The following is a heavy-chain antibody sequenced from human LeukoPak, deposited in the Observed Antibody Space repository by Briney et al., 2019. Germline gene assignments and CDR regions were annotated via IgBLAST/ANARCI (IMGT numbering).Heavy chain of an antibody. Sequence: ASVKVSCKASGYMFTGNYMHWVRQAPGQGLEWMGWINPNIGGTNYAQKFQGRVTMTRDTSISTAYMELSRLRSDDTAVYYRVRDYFRGDIVATIMDHWGQGTLVTVSS. V-gene: IGHV1-2*02. CDR3: VRDYFRGDIVATIMDH. CDR2: INPNIGGT. J-gene: IGHJ4*02. CDR1: GYMFTGNY. D-gene: IGHD5-12*01.